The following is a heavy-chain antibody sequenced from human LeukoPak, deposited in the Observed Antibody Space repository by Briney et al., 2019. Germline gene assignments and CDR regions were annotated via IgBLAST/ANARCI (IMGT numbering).Heavy chain of an antibody. J-gene: IGHJ4*02. CDR1: GYTFDDEY. Sequence: ASVWVSCKASGYTFDDEYIHWVRQAPGLGLEWMGWINPNNGGTNYAQRFQGRVTMTRDTSISTAYMELSRLRSDDTAVYYCARDYYGSGSYPDYWGQGTLVTVSS. V-gene: IGHV1-2*02. D-gene: IGHD3-10*01. CDR3: ARDYYGSGSYPDY. CDR2: INPNNGGT.